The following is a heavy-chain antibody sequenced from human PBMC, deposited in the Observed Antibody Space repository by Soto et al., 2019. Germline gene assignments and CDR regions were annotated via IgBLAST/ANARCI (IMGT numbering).Heavy chain of an antibody. V-gene: IGHV1-8*01. D-gene: IGHD2-15*01. Sequence: QVQLVQSGAEVKKPGASVKVSCKASGYTFTSYDINWVRQATGQGLEWMGWMNPNSGNTGYAQKFQGRVTMTRNTAISKAYMELSSLRSEDTAVYYCARGLYCSRGSCCPNDAFDIWGQGTMVTVSS. CDR2: MNPNSGNT. CDR1: GYTFTSYD. J-gene: IGHJ3*02. CDR3: ARGLYCSRGSCCPNDAFDI.